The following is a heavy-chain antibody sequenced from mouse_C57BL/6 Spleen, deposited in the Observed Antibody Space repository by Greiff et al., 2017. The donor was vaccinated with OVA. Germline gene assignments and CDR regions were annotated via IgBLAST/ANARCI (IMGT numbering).Heavy chain of an antibody. J-gene: IGHJ4*01. CDR2: IWRGGST. CDR3: AKPSTVRGAMDY. Sequence: VHLVESGPGLVQPSQSLSITCTVSGFSLTSYGVHWVRQSPGKGLEWLGVIWRGGSTDYNAAFMSRLSITKDNSKSQVFFKMNSLQADDTAIYYCAKPSTVRGAMDYWGQGTSVTVSS. CDR1: GFSLTSYG. V-gene: IGHV2-5*01. D-gene: IGHD1-1*01.